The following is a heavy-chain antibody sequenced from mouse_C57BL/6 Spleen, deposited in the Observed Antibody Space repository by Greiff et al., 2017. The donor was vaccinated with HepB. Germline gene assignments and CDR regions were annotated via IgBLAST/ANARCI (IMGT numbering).Heavy chain of an antibody. CDR1: GYTFTSYW. D-gene: IGHD3-2*02. J-gene: IGHJ3*01. V-gene: IGHV1-69*01. CDR2: IDPSDSYT. CDR3: ARSSAQALAWFAY. Sequence: VQLQQPGAELVMPGASVKLSCKASGYTFTSYWMHWVKQRPGQGLEWIGEIDPSDSYTNYNQKFKGKSTLTVDKSSSTAYMQLSSLTSEDSAVYYCARSSAQALAWFAYWGQGTLVTVSA.